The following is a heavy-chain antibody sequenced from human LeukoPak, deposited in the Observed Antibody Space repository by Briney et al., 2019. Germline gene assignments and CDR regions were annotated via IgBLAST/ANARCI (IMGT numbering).Heavy chain of an antibody. CDR3: ARGLWFGDVYYFDY. D-gene: IGHD3-10*01. CDR1: GGSTSSYY. Sequence: PSETLPLTCTVSGGSTSSYYWSWIRQPPGKGLEWIGYIYYSGSTNYNPSLKSRVTISVDTSKNQFSLKLSSVSAADTAVYYCARGLWFGDVYYFDYWGQGTLVTVSS. V-gene: IGHV4-59*01. J-gene: IGHJ4*02. CDR2: IYYSGST.